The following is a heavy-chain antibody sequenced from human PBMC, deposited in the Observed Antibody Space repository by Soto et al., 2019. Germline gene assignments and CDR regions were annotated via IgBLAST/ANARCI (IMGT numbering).Heavy chain of an antibody. CDR3: ARGGVVDIVATFGSRVPFDY. CDR1: GFTVCSYS. CDR2: ISSSSSYI. V-gene: IGHV3-21*01. J-gene: IGHJ4*02. Sequence: GGSLRLCCAASGFTVCSYSMNWVRQDPGKGLEWVSSISSSSSYIYYADSVKGRFTISRDNAKNSLYLQMNSLRAEDTAVYYCARGGVVDIVATFGSRVPFDYWGQGTLVTVSS. D-gene: IGHD5-12*01.